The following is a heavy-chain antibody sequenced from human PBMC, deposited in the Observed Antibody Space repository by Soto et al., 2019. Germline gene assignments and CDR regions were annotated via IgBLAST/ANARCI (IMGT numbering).Heavy chain of an antibody. CDR3: AREIVVAARWFDP. J-gene: IGHJ5*02. V-gene: IGHV4-31*03. Sequence: QVQLQESGPGLVKPSQTLSLTCTVSGASLSSGGHYWSWIRQHPGKGLEWIGYIYYSGSTYYNPSLNRRVIISVDTSKNQFSLKLNSVTAADTAVYYWAREIVVAARWFDPWGQGTLVTVSS. D-gene: IGHD3-22*01. CDR2: IYYSGST. CDR1: GASLSSGGHY.